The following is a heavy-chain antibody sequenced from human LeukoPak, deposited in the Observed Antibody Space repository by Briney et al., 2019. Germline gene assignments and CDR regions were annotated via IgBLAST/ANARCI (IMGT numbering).Heavy chain of an antibody. J-gene: IGHJ4*02. CDR3: ARHPFATPFDY. V-gene: IGHV4-59*08. CDR1: GDSISPYY. D-gene: IGHD2-15*01. CDR2: AYYSGHT. Sequence: SETLSLTCNVSGDSISPYYWSWIRQPPGKGLEWIGYAYYSGHTNYNSSLKSRVTMSLDTSKSQFSLRLSSVTAADTAVYFCARHPFATPFDYWGPGTLVTVSS.